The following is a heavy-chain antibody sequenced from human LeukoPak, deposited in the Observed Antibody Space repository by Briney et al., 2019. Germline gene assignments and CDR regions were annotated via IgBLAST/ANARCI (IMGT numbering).Heavy chain of an antibody. CDR1: GGPIRSSSDY. D-gene: IGHD3-9*01. Sequence: NPSETLSLTCSVSGGPIRSSSDYWGWIRQPPGKSLEWIATLDYSGHTYYNPSLKSRVTISVDTSKNQFSLNLSSVTAADRAVYYCARGSADEGDYDILTGMRDWWFDPWGQGTRVTVSS. V-gene: IGHV4-39*01. J-gene: IGHJ5*02. CDR3: ARGSADEGDYDILTGMRDWWFDP. CDR2: LDYSGHT.